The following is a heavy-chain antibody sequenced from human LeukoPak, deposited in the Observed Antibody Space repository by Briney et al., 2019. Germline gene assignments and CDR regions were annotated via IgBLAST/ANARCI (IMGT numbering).Heavy chain of an antibody. D-gene: IGHD1-26*01. CDR2: IKPDGSEK. CDR1: GFTFSNYA. Sequence: GGSLRLSCEDSGFTFSNYAMSWVRQAPGKGLQWVANIKPDGSEKYYVDSVKGRFTISRDNAKNSLYLQMNSLRAEDTAVYYCARHGSNGDYYDSWGQGTLVTVSS. J-gene: IGHJ4*02. CDR3: ARHGSNGDYYDS. V-gene: IGHV3-7*03.